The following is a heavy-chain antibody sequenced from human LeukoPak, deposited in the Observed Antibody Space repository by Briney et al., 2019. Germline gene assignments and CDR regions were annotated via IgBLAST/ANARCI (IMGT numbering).Heavy chain of an antibody. V-gene: IGHV4-61*02. CDR2: IYTSGST. CDR1: GGSISSGSYY. CDR3: ARVDGSYSSYYFDY. D-gene: IGHD1-26*01. J-gene: IGHJ4*02. Sequence: PSETLSLTCTVSGGSISSGSYYWSRIRQPAGKGLEWIGRIYTSGSTNYNPSLKSRVTISVDTSKNQFSLKLSSVTAADTAVYYCARVDGSYSSYYFDYWGQGTLVTVSS.